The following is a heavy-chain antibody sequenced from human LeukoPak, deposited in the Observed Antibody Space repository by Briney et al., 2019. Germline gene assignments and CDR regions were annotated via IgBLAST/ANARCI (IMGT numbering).Heavy chain of an antibody. CDR2: INHSGST. D-gene: IGHD2-2*01. V-gene: IGHV4-39*07. CDR1: GGSISSGSYY. J-gene: IGHJ5*01. Sequence: SQTLSLTCTVSGGSISSGSYYWSWIRQPPGKGLEWIGEINHSGSTNYNPSLKSRVTISVDASKNQFSLKLSSVTAADTAVYYCARDIVVVPAATNWFDPWGQGTLVTVSP. CDR3: ARDIVVVPAATNWFDP.